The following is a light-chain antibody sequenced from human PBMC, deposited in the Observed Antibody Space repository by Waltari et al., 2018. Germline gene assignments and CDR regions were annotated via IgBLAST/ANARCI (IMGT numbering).Light chain of an antibody. CDR1: PEIRKY. J-gene: IGKJ2*01. Sequence: DVQMTQSPSSLSASVGDRVTITCQASPEIRKYLNWYQQKPGKAPNLLISDASTLRPGVPSRFSGSGSGTDFTLIISVLQPEDIATYHCQQYDVLPYTFGQGTKLEIK. V-gene: IGKV1-33*01. CDR3: QQYDVLPYT. CDR2: DAS.